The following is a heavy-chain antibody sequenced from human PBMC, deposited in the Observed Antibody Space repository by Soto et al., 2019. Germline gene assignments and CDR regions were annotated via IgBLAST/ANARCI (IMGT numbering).Heavy chain of an antibody. Sequence: EVQLVESGGGLVQPGGSLRLSCAASGFIVSTNHVNWVRQAPGEGLEWVSVIISGGDTFYADSVKGRFTISRDNSKNTVYLQMSSLRAEDTAMYYCAKGIVEGVSAADYWGQGTLVTVAS. D-gene: IGHD3-22*01. V-gene: IGHV3-66*01. CDR3: AKGIVEGVSAADY. CDR1: GFIVSTNH. J-gene: IGHJ4*02. CDR2: IISGGDT.